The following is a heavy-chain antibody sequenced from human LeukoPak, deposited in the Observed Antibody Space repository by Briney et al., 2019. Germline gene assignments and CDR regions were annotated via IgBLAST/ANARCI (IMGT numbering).Heavy chain of an antibody. D-gene: IGHD3-22*01. V-gene: IGHV1-46*01. J-gene: IGHJ1*01. CDR2: INPSGGST. CDR1: GYTFTSYY. CDR3: ARGQYYYDSSGYYLFQH. Sequence: ASVKVSCKASGYTFTSYYMHWVRQAPGQGLEWMGIINPSGGSTSYAQKFQGRVTMTRDTSTSTVYMELSSLRSEDTAVYYCARGQYYYDSSGYYLFQHWGQGTLVTVSS.